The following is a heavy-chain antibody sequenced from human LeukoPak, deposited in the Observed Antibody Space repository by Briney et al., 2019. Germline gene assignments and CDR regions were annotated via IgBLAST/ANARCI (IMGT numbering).Heavy chain of an antibody. J-gene: IGHJ4*02. CDR2: IIPIFGTA. Sequence: SLKVSCKASGCTFSSYAISWVRQAPGQGLEWMGGIIPIFGTANYAQKFQGRVTITADESTSTAYMELSSLRSEDTAVYYCARDLGSGRGYWGQGTLVTVSS. CDR3: ARDLGSGRGY. V-gene: IGHV1-69*13. CDR1: GCTFSSYA.